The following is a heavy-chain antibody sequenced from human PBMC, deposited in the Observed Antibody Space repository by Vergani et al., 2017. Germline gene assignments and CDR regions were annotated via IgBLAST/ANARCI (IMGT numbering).Heavy chain of an antibody. V-gene: IGHV3-23*01. CDR2: ISGSGGST. D-gene: IGHD1-26*01. CDR3: AKVPGIVGGGYYYYGMDV. Sequence: EVQLLESGGGLVQPGGSLRLSCAASGFTFSSYAMSWVRQAPGKGQEWVSAISGSGGSTYYADSVKGRFTISRDNSKNTLYLQMNSLRAEDTAVYYCAKVPGIVGGGYYYYGMDVWGQGTTVTVSS. J-gene: IGHJ6*02. CDR1: GFTFSSYA.